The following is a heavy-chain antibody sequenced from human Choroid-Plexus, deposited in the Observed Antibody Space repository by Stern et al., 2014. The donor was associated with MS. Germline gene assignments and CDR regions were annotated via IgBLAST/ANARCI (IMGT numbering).Heavy chain of an antibody. Sequence: VQLVQSGGGVVQPGRPLRLSCVAAGFTFGSWAMHWVRQAPGKGLVWVAGVSYAGSNKYYADSVKGRFTISRDNSQNTLYMQMSSLRPEDTAVYYCAKDRQYLTYFFDHWGQGSLVTVSS. CDR1: GFTFGSWA. V-gene: IGHV3-30*18. J-gene: IGHJ5*02. CDR2: VSYAGSNK. CDR3: AKDRQYLTYFFDH. D-gene: IGHD2/OR15-2a*01.